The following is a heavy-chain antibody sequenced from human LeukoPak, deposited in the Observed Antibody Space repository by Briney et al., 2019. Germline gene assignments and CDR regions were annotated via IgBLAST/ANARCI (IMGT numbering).Heavy chain of an antibody. D-gene: IGHD2-21*02. CDR3: ARSVGASLRDYFDY. CDR2: IYPGDSDT. V-gene: IGHV5-51*01. Sequence: RGESLKISCKGSGYSFTTYWIGWVRQMPGKGLEWMGIIYPGDSDTRYSPSFQGQVTISADKSISTAYLQWSSLEASDTAMYYCARSVGASLRDYFDYWGQGTLVTVSS. CDR1: GYSFTTYW. J-gene: IGHJ4*02.